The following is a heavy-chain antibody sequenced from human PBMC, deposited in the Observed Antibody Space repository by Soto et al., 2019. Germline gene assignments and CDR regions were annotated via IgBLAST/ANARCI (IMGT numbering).Heavy chain of an antibody. CDR1: GGSISSGGYY. J-gene: IGHJ4*02. V-gene: IGHV4-31*03. CDR2: IYYSGST. Sequence: QVQLQESGPGLVKPSQTLSLTCTVSGGSISSGGYYWSWIRQHPGKGLEWIGYIYYSGSTYYNPSLKSRVTTPVDTSKHPFALKLSSVTAADTAVYYCARGVTMVRAVIHTPYFDYWGQGTLVTVSS. CDR3: ARGVTMVRAVIHTPYFDY. D-gene: IGHD3-10*01.